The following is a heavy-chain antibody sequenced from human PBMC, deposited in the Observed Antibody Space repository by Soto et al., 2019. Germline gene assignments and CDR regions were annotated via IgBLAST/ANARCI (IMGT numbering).Heavy chain of an antibody. Sequence: ASVKVSCKVSGYSLTVLSMHLVRQAPGKGLEWMGGFDPEDGETIYAQKFQGRVTMTEDTSTDTAYMELSSLRSEDTAVYYCATATFRNAFDIWGQGTMVTVSS. V-gene: IGHV1-24*01. J-gene: IGHJ3*02. CDR2: FDPEDGET. D-gene: IGHD2-21*01. CDR1: GYSLTVLS. CDR3: ATATFRNAFDI.